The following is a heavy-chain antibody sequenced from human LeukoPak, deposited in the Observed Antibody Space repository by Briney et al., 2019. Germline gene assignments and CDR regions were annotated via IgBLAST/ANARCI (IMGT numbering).Heavy chain of an antibody. V-gene: IGHV4-31*02. J-gene: IGHJ3*01. CDR3: ATPYCSSISWLQVSNR. CDR1: GVPASEGSYY. CDR2: KYYSGSA. D-gene: IGHD2-2*01. Sequence: PRTLCLTCDVSGVPASEGSYYCGSSRHHPGKGLEWVGYKYYSGSATSNPSLNSRLTISTDTSKKKFSLQLSPVTAAHTATYLCATPYCSSISWLQVSNRWGQGTRVTVSS.